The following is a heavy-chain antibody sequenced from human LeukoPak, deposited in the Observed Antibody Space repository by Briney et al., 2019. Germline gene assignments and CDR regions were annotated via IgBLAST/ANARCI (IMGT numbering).Heavy chain of an antibody. Sequence: SETLSLTCTVSGGSISSYYWSWIRQPAGKGLEWIGRIYTSGTTNYNPSLKSRVTMSVDTSNNQFPLKLSSVTAADTAVYFCARDREAYAMDVWGQGTTVTVSS. D-gene: IGHD1-26*01. CDR2: IYTSGTT. J-gene: IGHJ6*02. CDR1: GGSISSYY. CDR3: ARDREAYAMDV. V-gene: IGHV4-4*07.